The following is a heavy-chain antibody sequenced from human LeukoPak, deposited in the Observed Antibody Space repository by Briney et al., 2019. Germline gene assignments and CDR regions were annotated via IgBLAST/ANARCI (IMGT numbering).Heavy chain of an antibody. CDR3: AKVISSYSGYDSY. J-gene: IGHJ4*02. CDR1: GFTFSSYA. Sequence: GGSLRLSCAASGFTFSSYAMSWVRQAPGKGLEWVSTISGSGHRTYYADSVRGRFTISRDNSKNTLYLQMDSLRAADTAVYYCAKVISSYSGYDSYWGQGTLVTVSS. V-gene: IGHV3-23*01. D-gene: IGHD5-12*01. CDR2: ISGSGHRT.